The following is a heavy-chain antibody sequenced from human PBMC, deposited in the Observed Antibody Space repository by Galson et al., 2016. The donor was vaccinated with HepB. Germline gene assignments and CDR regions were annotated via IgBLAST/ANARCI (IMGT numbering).Heavy chain of an antibody. CDR2: IYPGDFDT. Sequence: QSGAEVKKPGESLKISCEGSGYSFTSYWISWVRQMPGKGLEWMGIIYPGDFDTRYSPSFQGQVTISADKSISTAYLQWKSLKASDTAMYYSARHEFCPRGNCHSYGMDVWGPGTTVTVSS. CDR3: ARHEFCPRGNCHSYGMDV. CDR1: GYSFTSYW. J-gene: IGHJ6*02. D-gene: IGHD3/OR15-3a*01. V-gene: IGHV5-51*01.